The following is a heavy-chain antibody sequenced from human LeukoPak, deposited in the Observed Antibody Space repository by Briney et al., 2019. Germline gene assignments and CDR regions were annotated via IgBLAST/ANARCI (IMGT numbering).Heavy chain of an antibody. Sequence: GGSLRLSCAASGFTFTSYWMNWVRQAPGKGLEWVANIKPDGSEKYYVDSVKGRFTISRDNAKNSLYLQMNSLRAEDTAVYYCAREGLRAYYDILTGFDYWGQGTLVTVSS. CDR3: AREGLRAYYDILTGFDY. CDR1: GFTFTSYW. V-gene: IGHV3-7*01. D-gene: IGHD3-9*01. J-gene: IGHJ4*02. CDR2: IKPDGSEK.